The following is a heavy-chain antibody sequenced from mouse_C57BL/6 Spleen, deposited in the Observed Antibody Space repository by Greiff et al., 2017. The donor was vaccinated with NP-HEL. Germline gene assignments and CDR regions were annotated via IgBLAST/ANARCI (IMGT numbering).Heavy chain of an antibody. CDR2: ISDGGSYT. CDR3: AREGDYYGSSYEENYAMDY. Sequence: EVKVVESGGGLVKPGGSLKLSCAASGFTFSSYAMSWVRQTPEKRLEWVATISDGGSYTYYPDNVKGRFTISRDNAKKNLYLQMSHLKSEDTAMYYCAREGDYYGSSYEENYAMDYWGQGTSVTVSS. CDR1: GFTFSSYA. D-gene: IGHD1-1*01. V-gene: IGHV5-4*01. J-gene: IGHJ4*01.